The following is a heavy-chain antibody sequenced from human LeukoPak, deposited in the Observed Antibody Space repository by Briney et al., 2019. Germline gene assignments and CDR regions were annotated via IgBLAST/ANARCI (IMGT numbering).Heavy chain of an antibody. J-gene: IGHJ4*02. CDR3: ARGPRESSSSDY. V-gene: IGHV1-8*01. Sequence: ASVRVSCKTSGYRFTNFDINWVRQAPGQGLEWMGWMNPDNGNTGYAQKFQSRVSMSGDTSISTAFMVLSSLRSDDTALYFCARGPRESSSSDYWGQGTLVTVSS. CDR2: MNPDNGNT. D-gene: IGHD6-13*01. CDR1: GYRFTNFD.